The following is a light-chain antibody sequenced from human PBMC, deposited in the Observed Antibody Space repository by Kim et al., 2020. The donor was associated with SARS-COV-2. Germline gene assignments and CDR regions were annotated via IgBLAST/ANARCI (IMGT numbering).Light chain of an antibody. V-gene: IGLV3-19*01. J-gene: IGLJ2*01. Sequence: SSELTQDPAVSVALGQTVRITCQGDSLRSYYASWYQQKPGQAPVLVIYGKNNRPSGIPDRFSGPSSGNTAPLTIPGAQAEDEADYYCNSRDSSGNHLVV. CDR1: SLRSYY. CDR2: GKN. CDR3: NSRDSSGNHLVV.